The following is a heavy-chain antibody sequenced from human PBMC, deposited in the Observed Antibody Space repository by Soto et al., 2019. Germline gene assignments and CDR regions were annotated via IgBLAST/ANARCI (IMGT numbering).Heavy chain of an antibody. CDR2: ISYDGSNK. J-gene: IGHJ4*02. V-gene: IGHV3-30*18. CDR1: GFTFSSYG. Sequence: SLRLSCAASGFTFSSYGMHWVRQAPGKGLEWVAVISYDGSNKYYADSVKGRFTISRDNSKNTLYLQMNSLRAEDTAVYYCAKEGSNYYDILTGYSQYYFDYWGQGTLVTVSS. D-gene: IGHD3-9*01. CDR3: AKEGSNYYDILTGYSQYYFDY.